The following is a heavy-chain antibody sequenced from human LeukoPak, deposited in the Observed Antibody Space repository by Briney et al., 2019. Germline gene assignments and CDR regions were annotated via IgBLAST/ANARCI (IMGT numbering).Heavy chain of an antibody. J-gene: IGHJ4*02. Sequence: PGGSLRLSCAASGFTFSTYAMTWVRQAPGKGLEWVSLISGGVGSTYYADSVKGRFTISRDNSKNTVYLQMNSLTAEDTAIVYCAKVPNEVRGDIKDWGQGTLVTVSS. CDR2: ISGGVGST. CDR1: GFTFSTYA. D-gene: IGHD3-10*01. V-gene: IGHV3-23*01. CDR3: AKVPNEVRGDIKD.